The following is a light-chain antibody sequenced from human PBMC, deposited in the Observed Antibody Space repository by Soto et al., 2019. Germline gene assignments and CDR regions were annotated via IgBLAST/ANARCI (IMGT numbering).Light chain of an antibody. Sequence: DIQLTQSPSTLSASVGDRVTITCRASQSVTDWLAWYQQKPGKAPKLLIYDASSLQSGVPSRFSGSGSGTEFSLTISSLQPDDFATYYCQQYYLSCTFGQGTKVEIK. V-gene: IGKV1-5*01. J-gene: IGKJ2*02. CDR2: DAS. CDR1: QSVTDW. CDR3: QQYYLSCT.